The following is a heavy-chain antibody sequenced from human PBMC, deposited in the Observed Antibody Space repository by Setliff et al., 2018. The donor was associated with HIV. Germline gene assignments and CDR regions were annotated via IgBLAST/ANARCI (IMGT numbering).Heavy chain of an antibody. Sequence: GASVKVSCKVSGHTFPDYYIQWIRQAPGKGLEWMGLIDPDRGDTVYAEKFQDRVTITADRSLDTAYMKLSSLRSEDTAMYFCAWGTQRPIDSWGQGTLVTVSS. V-gene: IGHV1-69-2*01. J-gene: IGHJ4*02. CDR1: GHTFPDYY. CDR2: IDPDRGDT. CDR3: AWGTQRPIDS. D-gene: IGHD3-16*01.